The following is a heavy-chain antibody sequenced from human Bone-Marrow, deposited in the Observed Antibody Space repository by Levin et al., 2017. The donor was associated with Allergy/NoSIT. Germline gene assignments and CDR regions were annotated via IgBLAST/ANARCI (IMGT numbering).Heavy chain of an antibody. CDR3: AKVLVRGASDS. CDR2: ISGYSGTT. D-gene: IGHD3-10*01. CDR1: GYSFPHYD. Sequence: GASVKVSCKASGYSFPHYDIIWVRQVPGQGLEWMGRISGYSGTTNYAQKFHGRLTLTADSSTTTAYMDLRSLTPDDTAVYYCAKVLVRGASDSWGQGTLVTVSS. V-gene: IGHV1-18*04. J-gene: IGHJ5*01.